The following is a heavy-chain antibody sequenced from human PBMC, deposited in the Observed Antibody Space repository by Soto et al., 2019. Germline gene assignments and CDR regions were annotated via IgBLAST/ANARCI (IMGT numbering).Heavy chain of an antibody. CDR1: GGSISSYY. CDR2: ISTSGSP. J-gene: IGHJ4*02. D-gene: IGHD6-19*01. Sequence: QVQLQESGPGLVKPSETLSLTCTVSGGSISSYYWSWIRQPAGKGLEWIGRISTSGSPNYNPSLKSRITMSVDTSNNQFSLKLTSVTAADTAVYYCARYSSAWYLPFDSWGQGTLVTVSS. CDR3: ARYSSAWYLPFDS. V-gene: IGHV4-4*07.